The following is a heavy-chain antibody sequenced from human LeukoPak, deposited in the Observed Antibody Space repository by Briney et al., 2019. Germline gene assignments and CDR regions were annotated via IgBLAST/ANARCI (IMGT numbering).Heavy chain of an antibody. Sequence: GGSLRLSCAASGFTFSSYDMHWVRQATGKGLEWVSAIGTAGDTYYPGSVKGRFTISRENAKNSLYLQMNSLRAGDTAVYYCARSGAAGTFDYWGQGTLVTVSS. CDR2: IGTAGDT. J-gene: IGHJ4*02. V-gene: IGHV3-13*01. D-gene: IGHD6-13*01. CDR1: GFTFSSYD. CDR3: ARSGAAGTFDY.